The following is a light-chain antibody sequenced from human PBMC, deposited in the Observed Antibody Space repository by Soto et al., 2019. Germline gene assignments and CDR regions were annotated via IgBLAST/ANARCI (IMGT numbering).Light chain of an antibody. J-gene: IGKJ4*01. CDR2: KAS. CDR1: QSISSW. V-gene: IGKV1-5*03. CDR3: QQYNSYPALT. Sequence: DIQMTQSPSTLSASVGDRVTITCRASQSISSWLAWYQQKPGKAPKLLIYKASSLESGVPSRFSGSGSGTELTLTISSLQPDDFATYYCQQYNSYPALTFGGGTKVEIK.